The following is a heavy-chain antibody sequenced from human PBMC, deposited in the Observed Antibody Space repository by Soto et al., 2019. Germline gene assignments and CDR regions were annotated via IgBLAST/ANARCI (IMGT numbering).Heavy chain of an antibody. CDR2: IYWNDEK. D-gene: IGHD2-21*02. J-gene: IGHJ5*02. CDR3: AHRPTPLTDGGGWFDP. Sequence: QITLKESGPTLVKPTQTLTLTCNISGISLSTSGVGVGWIRQPPGKALEWLALIYWNDEKRYSPSLRSRLTITKDSSKNQVVLTMTDMDPVDTATDFCAHRPTPLTDGGGWFDPWGQGTLVTVSS. V-gene: IGHV2-5*01. CDR1: GISLSTSGVG.